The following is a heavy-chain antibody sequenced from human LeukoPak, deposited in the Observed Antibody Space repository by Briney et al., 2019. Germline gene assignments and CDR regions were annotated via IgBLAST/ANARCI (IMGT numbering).Heavy chain of an antibody. J-gene: IGHJ4*02. D-gene: IGHD2-2*01. CDR3: ARYGLYCSSTSCYYFDY. Sequence: GASVKVSCKVSGYTLTELSMHWVRQAPGKGLEWMGGFDPEDGETIYAQKFQGRVTITRDTSASTAYMELSSLRSEDTAVYYCARYGLYCSSTSCYYFDYWGQGTLVTVSS. CDR2: FDPEDGET. CDR1: GYTLTELS. V-gene: IGHV1-24*01.